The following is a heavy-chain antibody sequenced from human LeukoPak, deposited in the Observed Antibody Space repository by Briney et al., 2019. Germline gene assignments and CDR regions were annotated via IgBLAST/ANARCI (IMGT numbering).Heavy chain of an antibody. CDR2: IYHSGST. CDR3: ARTPLVVVPAAIYWYFDL. J-gene: IGHJ2*01. CDR1: GGSISSGGYY. D-gene: IGHD2-2*01. Sequence: PSETLSLTCTVSGGSISSGGYYWSWIRQPPGKGLEWIGYIYHSGSTYYNPSLKSRVTISVDRSKNQFSLKLSSVTAADTAVYYCARTPLVVVPAAIYWYFDLWGRGTLVTVSS. V-gene: IGHV4-30-2*01.